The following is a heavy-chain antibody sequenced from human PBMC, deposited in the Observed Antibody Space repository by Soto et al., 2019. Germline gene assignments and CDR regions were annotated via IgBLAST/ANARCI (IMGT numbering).Heavy chain of an antibody. CDR3: ARGRGGYGDFDH. Sequence: PSETLSLTCAVSGGSISSGGYSWSWIRQPPGKGLEWIGYIFHGGSTYYNPSLKSRVTISVDRSKKQFSLRLSSVTAADTAVYYCARGRGGYGDFDHWGQGALVTVSS. D-gene: IGHD4-17*01. V-gene: IGHV4-30-2*01. CDR2: IFHGGST. J-gene: IGHJ5*02. CDR1: GGSISSGGYS.